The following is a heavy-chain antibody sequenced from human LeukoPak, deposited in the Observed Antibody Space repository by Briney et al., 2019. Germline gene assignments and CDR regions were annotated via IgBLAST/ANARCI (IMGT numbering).Heavy chain of an antibody. J-gene: IGHJ6*02. CDR1: GGSISNYY. V-gene: IGHV4-59*08. D-gene: IGHD3-10*01. Sequence: PSETLSLTCTVSGGSISNYYWSWIRQPPGKGLEWIAYIYSSGNTYYNPSLKSRVNISVDTSKNQFSLKLSSVTATDTAVYYCARHSQGSGSRSNQFYYGMDVWGQGTTFTVSS. CDR3: ARHSQGSGSRSNQFYYGMDV. CDR2: IYSSGNT.